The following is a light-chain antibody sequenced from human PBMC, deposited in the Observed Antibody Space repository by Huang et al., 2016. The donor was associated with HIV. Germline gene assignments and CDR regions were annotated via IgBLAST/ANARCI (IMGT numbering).Light chain of an antibody. CDR2: GAS. Sequence: IQLTQSPSSLSSSVGDRVTITCRASQDISTYLAWYQQKPGKAPNLLLYGASTLQSGVPSRCSGSGSGTDFTLTITSLQPEDFAIYYCQQLNSYPLTFGGGTKVEIK. CDR1: QDISTY. V-gene: IGKV1-9*01. J-gene: IGKJ4*01. CDR3: QQLNSYPLT.